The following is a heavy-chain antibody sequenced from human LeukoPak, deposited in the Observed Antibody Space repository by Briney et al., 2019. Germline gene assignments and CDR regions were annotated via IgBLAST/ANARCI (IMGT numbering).Heavy chain of an antibody. J-gene: IGHJ3*02. CDR2: IYYSGST. V-gene: IGHV4-39*06. Sequence: PSETLSLTCTVSGVSVSSSSDDWGWIREPPGKGLEGIVSIYYSGSTYYNPSLKSRLTISVDTSKNQFPLKLSSVTAADTAVYYCARGLAVTTPGAFDIWGQGTMVTVSS. CDR1: GVSVSSSSDD. D-gene: IGHD4-17*01. CDR3: ARGLAVTTPGAFDI.